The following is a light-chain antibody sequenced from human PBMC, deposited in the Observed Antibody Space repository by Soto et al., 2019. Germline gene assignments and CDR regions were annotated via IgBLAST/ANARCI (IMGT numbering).Light chain of an antibody. CDR2: DAS. Sequence: DIEMSQSPATLAASVGDRVTITCRASQSISSWFAWYQQKPGQAPKLLIYDASSLESGVPSRFRGSGSGTEFTLTISSLQPDDFETYYCQQYNSYSPTFGQGTKVDIK. J-gene: IGKJ1*01. CDR1: QSISSW. CDR3: QQYNSYSPT. V-gene: IGKV1-5*01.